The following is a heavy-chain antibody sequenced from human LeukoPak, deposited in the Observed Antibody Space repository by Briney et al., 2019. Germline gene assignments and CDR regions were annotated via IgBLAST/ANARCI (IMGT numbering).Heavy chain of an antibody. CDR1: GFTFSSYG. V-gene: IGHV3-30*18. CDR2: ISYDGINK. D-gene: IGHD3-10*01. J-gene: IGHJ5*02. Sequence: GRSLRLSCAASGFTFSSYGMHWVRQAPGKGLEWVAVISYDGINKYYADSVKGRFTISRDNSKNTLYLQMNSLRAEDTAVYYCAKDPHYYGSGSYYKNENWFDPWGQGTLVTVSS. CDR3: AKDPHYYGSGSYYKNENWFDP.